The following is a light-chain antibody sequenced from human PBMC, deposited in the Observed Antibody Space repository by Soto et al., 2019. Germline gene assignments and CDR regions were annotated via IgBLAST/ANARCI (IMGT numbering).Light chain of an antibody. CDR3: QQYNSYPIT. Sequence: DIQMTQSPWTRSASVGDGVTITWRASQSITDWLAWYQKKPGKAPKLLIYKASSLESEVPARFSGSGSGTEFTLTISSLQPDDFATYYCQQYNSYPITFGQGTRLEIK. CDR1: QSITDW. CDR2: KAS. J-gene: IGKJ5*01. V-gene: IGKV1-5*03.